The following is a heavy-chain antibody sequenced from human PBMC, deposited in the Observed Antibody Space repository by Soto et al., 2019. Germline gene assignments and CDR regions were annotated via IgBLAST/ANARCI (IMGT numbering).Heavy chain of an antibody. CDR2: VYYSGST. Sequence: PSETLSLTCTVSGGSISSYYWSWIRQPPGKGLEWIGYVYYSGSTNYNPSLKSRVTISVDTSKNQFSLKLSSVTAADTAVYYCARERRGIRDYGSGSYSNFDYWGQGTLVTVSS. J-gene: IGHJ4*02. D-gene: IGHD3-10*01. CDR1: GGSISSYY. CDR3: ARERRGIRDYGSGSYSNFDY. V-gene: IGHV4-59*12.